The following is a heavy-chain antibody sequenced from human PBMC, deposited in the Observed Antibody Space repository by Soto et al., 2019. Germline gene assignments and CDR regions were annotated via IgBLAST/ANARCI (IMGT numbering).Heavy chain of an antibody. D-gene: IGHD5-18*01. CDR3: ARRGYSYGYVFDY. CDR1: GFTFDDYT. V-gene: IGHV3-7*01. J-gene: IGHJ4*02. Sequence: GGSLSLSCAASGFTFDDYTMHWVRQAPGKGLEWVANIKQDGSEKYFLDSVKGRFTISRDNAKNSLYLQMSSLRAEDTAVYYCARRGYSYGYVFDYWGQGTLVTVSS. CDR2: IKQDGSEK.